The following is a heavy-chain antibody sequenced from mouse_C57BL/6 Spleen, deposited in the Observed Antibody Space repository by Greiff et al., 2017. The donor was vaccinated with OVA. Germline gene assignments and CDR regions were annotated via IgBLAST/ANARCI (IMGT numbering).Heavy chain of an antibody. Sequence: VKLQQSGPELVKPGASVKISCKASGYTFTDYYMNWVKQSHGKSLEWIGEILPGSGSTNYNEKFKGKATFTADTSSNTAYMQLSSLTTEDSAIYYCARKVGYDYPFAYWGQGTLVTVSA. J-gene: IGHJ3*01. CDR2: ILPGSGST. CDR3: ARKVGYDYPFAY. CDR1: GYTFTDYY. D-gene: IGHD2-4*01. V-gene: IGHV1-9*01.